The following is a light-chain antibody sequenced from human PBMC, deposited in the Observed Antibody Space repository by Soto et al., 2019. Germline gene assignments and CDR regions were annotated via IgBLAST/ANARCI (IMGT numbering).Light chain of an antibody. CDR3: QKHDGVPL. CDR2: DAS. V-gene: IGKV1-33*01. J-gene: IGKJ3*01. Sequence: DIQLTQSPSSLSASVGDRVTITCQSSQDISNHLNCYQQKPGKAPNLLIYDASDLETGVPSRFSGSGSGTFFSFTINSLQPEDIATYYCQKHDGVPLFGPGTKVEIK. CDR1: QDISNH.